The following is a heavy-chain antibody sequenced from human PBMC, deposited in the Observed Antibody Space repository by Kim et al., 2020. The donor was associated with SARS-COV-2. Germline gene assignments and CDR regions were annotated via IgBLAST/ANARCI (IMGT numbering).Heavy chain of an antibody. V-gene: IGHV1-69*13. CDR3: ARVSVDYYDSSGSYFDY. CDR1: GGTFSSYA. J-gene: IGHJ4*02. D-gene: IGHD3-22*01. CDR2: IIPIFGTA. Sequence: SVKVSCKASGGTFSSYAISWVRQAPGQGLEWMGEIIPIFGTANYAQKFQGRVTITADESTSTAYMELSSLRSEDTAVYYCARVSVDYYDSSGSYFDYWGQGTLVTVSS.